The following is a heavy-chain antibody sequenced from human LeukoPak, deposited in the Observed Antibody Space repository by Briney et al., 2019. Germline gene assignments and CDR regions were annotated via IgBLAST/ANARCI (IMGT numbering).Heavy chain of an antibody. J-gene: IGHJ4*02. D-gene: IGHD3-10*01. Sequence: ASVKVSRKASGYTFTSYGISWVRQAPGQGLEWMGWISAYNGNTNYAQKLQGRVTMTTDTSTSTAYMELRSLRSDDTAVYYCASGRRQTTWFGEFAHYFDYWGQGTLVTVSS. V-gene: IGHV1-18*01. CDR1: GYTFTSYG. CDR3: ASGRRQTTWFGEFAHYFDY. CDR2: ISAYNGNT.